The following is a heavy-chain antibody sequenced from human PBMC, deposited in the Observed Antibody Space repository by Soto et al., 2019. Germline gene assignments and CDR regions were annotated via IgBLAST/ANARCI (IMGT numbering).Heavy chain of an antibody. Sequence: SETLSLTCTVSGGSISSSSYYWGWIRQPPGKGLEWIGSIYYSGSTYYNPSLKSRVTISVDTSKNQFSLKLSSVTAADTAVYYCAGPKVLANWFDPWGQGTLVTVSS. J-gene: IGHJ5*02. CDR2: IYYSGST. D-gene: IGHD3-3*02. CDR1: GGSISSSSYY. CDR3: AGPKVLANWFDP. V-gene: IGHV4-39*01.